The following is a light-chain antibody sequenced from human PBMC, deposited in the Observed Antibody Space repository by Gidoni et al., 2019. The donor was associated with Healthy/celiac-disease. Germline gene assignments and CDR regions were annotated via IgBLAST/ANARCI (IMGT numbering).Light chain of an antibody. V-gene: IGKV3-20*01. CDR2: GAS. J-gene: IGKJ5*01. CDR3: QQYDSSPPT. CDR1: QSVSSSY. Sequence: EIVLTQSPGTLSLSPGARATLSCRASQSVSSSYLAWYQQKPGQAPRLLIYGASSRATGIPDRFSGSGSGTDFTLTISRLDPEDFAVYYCQQYDSSPPTFGQGTRLEIK.